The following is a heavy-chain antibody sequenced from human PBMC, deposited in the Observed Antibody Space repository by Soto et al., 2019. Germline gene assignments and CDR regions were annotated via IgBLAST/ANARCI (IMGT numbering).Heavy chain of an antibody. CDR3: ARLQWWFDP. CDR2: IKQDGSEI. D-gene: IGHD1-1*01. Sequence: GGSLRLSCAASGFTFRTYWMSWVRQAPGKGLEWVASIKQDGSEINFVDSVKGRFTISRDNANNLLYLQMNSLRGDDTAVYYCARLQWWFDPWGQGTLVTVSS. J-gene: IGHJ5*02. V-gene: IGHV3-7*01. CDR1: GFTFRTYW.